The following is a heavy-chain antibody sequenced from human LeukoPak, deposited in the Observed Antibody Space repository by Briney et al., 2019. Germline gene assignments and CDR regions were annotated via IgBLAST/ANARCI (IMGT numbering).Heavy chain of an antibody. CDR1: GFTFSDYY. Sequence: GGSLRLSCAASGFTFSDYYMSWIRRAPGKGLEWVSYISSSGFTIYYADSVRGRFTISRDNAKNSLYLQMNSLRVEDTAVYYCARASYDSRRGYFDYWGQGNLVTVSS. CDR2: ISSSGFTI. J-gene: IGHJ4*02. CDR3: ARASYDSRRGYFDY. D-gene: IGHD3-22*01. V-gene: IGHV3-11*01.